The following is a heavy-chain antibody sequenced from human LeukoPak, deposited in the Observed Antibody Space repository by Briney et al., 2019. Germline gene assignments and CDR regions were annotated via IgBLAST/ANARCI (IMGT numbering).Heavy chain of an antibody. J-gene: IGHJ6*03. CDR3: ARVTSRAATGYVESRNNNYYYYMDC. V-gene: IGHV4-59*01. CDR1: GGSLSYNY. D-gene: IGHD3-9*01. Sequence: PSEALSLTCTVSGGSLSYNYWCWIRQPPGTGLEWIGYMYSSGDTNYNPSLKSRFTISHDTSKNQFSLKLRSVTAADTAVYYRARVTSRAATGYVESRNNNYYYYMDCWGKGTTVSVSS. CDR2: MYSSGDT.